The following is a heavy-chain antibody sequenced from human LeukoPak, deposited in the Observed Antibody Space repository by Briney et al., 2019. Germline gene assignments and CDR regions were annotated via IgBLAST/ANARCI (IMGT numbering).Heavy chain of an antibody. CDR1: GFTFGDYA. V-gene: IGHV3-49*03. CDR2: IRSKAYGGTT. CDR3: TREDIVVVPAASSAFDI. J-gene: IGHJ3*02. D-gene: IGHD2-2*01. Sequence: GGSLRLSCTASGFTFGDYAMSLFRQAPGKGLEWVGFIRSKAYGGTTEDAASVKGRFTISRDDSKSIAYLQMNSLKTEDTAVYYCTREDIVVVPAASSAFDIWGQGTMVTVSS.